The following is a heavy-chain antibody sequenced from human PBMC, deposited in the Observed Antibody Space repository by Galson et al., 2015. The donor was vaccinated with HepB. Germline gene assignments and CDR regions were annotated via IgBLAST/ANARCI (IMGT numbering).Heavy chain of an antibody. D-gene: IGHD6-13*01. J-gene: IGHJ5*02. CDR2: ISAYNGNT. V-gene: IGHV1-18*01. CDR1: GYTFTSYG. Sequence: SVKVSCKASGYTFTSYGISWVRQAPGQGLEWMGWISAYNGNTNYAQKLQGRVTMTTDTSTSTAYMELRSLRSDDTAVYYCARVGLAAAVTSGIWFDPWGQGTLVTVSS. CDR3: ARVGLAAAVTSGIWFDP.